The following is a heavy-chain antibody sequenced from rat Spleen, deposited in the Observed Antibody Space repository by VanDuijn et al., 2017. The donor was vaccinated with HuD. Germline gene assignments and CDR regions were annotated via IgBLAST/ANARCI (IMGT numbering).Heavy chain of an antibody. CDR3: SSSLNMGTTSRYVMDS. Sequence: EVQLQESGPGLVKPSQSLSLTCSVTGYSITSSYRWNWIRKFPGNKLEWMGYINSAGSTNYNPSFKSRISITRDTSKDQFFLQVNSVTTEETATCYCSSSLNMGTTSRYVMDSWGQGASVTVSS. V-gene: IGHV3-3*01. D-gene: IGHD1-5*01. CDR2: INSAGST. J-gene: IGHJ4*01. CDR1: GYSITSSYR.